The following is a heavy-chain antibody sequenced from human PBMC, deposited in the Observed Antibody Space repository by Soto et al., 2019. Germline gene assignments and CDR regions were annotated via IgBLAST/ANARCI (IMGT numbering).Heavy chain of an antibody. V-gene: IGHV3-23*01. D-gene: IGHD5-18*01. CDR1: GFPFSSYA. Sequence: EVQLLESGGGLVQPGGSLRLSCVASGFPFSSYAMTWVRQAPGKGLEWVSVVSGSGDRIYYADSVKGRFTISRDNSKNTLYLQMSSLRADDTALYPCAKQQSGDSPVGYMDVWGRGTTVTVAS. CDR3: AKQQSGDSPVGYMDV. CDR2: VSGSGDRI. J-gene: IGHJ6*03.